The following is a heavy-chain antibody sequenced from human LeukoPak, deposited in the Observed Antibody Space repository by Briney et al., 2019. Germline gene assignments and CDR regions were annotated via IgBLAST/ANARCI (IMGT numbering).Heavy chain of an antibody. CDR2: VFHTGIT. CDR1: GGSITGMNDY. V-gene: IGHV4-39*01. CDR3: ARHGILTDHSVRF. Sequence: SETLSLTCTVSGGSITGMNDYWGWIRQTPGKGLEWIGTVFHTGITHYNPSLKSRISISVDTSKNQFSLNLNSVTAADTALYYCARHGILTDHSVRFWGQGILVTVSA. J-gene: IGHJ4*02. D-gene: IGHD3-9*01.